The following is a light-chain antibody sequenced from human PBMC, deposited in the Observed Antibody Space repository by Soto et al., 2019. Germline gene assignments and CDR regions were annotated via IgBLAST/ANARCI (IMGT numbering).Light chain of an antibody. CDR3: QQYYSYPWT. CDR2: DIS. CDR1: QSISSW. V-gene: IGKV1-5*01. Sequence: DIQMTQSPSTLSASVGDRVTITCRASQSISSWLAWYQQKPGRAPKLLIFDISNLASGVPSRFSGSGSGSATEFTLTISSLQPDDSATYYCQQYYSYPWTFGQGTKVEIK. J-gene: IGKJ1*01.